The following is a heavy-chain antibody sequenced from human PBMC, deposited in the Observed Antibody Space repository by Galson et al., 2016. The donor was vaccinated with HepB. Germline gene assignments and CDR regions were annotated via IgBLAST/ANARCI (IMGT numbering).Heavy chain of an antibody. V-gene: IGHV1-18*04. J-gene: IGHJ6*02. D-gene: IGHD2-8*01. Sequence: QSGAEVTHPGASVKVSCTASGYSFTSYSINWVRQAPGQGLEWMGWINTNNGNTNYAQKLQGRVTTTTDTSTSTVYMELRSLRSDDTAVYYCAREGMLFYMDVWGQGTTVTVSS. CDR1: GYSFTSYS. CDR3: AREGMLFYMDV. CDR2: INTNNGNT.